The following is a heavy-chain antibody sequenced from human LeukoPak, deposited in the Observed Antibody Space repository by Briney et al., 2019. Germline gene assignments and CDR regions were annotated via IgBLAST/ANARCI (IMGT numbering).Heavy chain of an antibody. CDR2: ISGDGGST. J-gene: IGHJ4*02. D-gene: IGHD3-22*01. CDR1: GFTLSSNW. Sequence: GGSLRLSCAASGFTLSSNWMTWVRQAPGKGLEWVSLISGDGGSTYYADSVKGRFTISRDNSKNSLYLQMNSLRTEDTALYYCAKVLGYYDSSGYYQEGGFDYWGQGTLVTVSS. V-gene: IGHV3-43*02. CDR3: AKVLGYYDSSGYYQEGGFDY.